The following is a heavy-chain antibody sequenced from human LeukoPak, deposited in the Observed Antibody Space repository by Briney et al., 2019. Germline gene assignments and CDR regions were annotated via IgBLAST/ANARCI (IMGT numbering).Heavy chain of an antibody. CDR1: GFTFSNYA. CDR2: ISGGGGST. CDR3: AKGINSIVGATTSFDY. J-gene: IGHJ4*02. Sequence: GGSLRLSCAASGFTFSNYAMSWVRQAPGKGLEWVSAISGGGGSTYYADSVKGRFTISRDNSKNTLYLQMNSLRAEDTAVYYCAKGINSIVGATTSFDYWGQGTLVTVSS. V-gene: IGHV3-23*01. D-gene: IGHD1-26*01.